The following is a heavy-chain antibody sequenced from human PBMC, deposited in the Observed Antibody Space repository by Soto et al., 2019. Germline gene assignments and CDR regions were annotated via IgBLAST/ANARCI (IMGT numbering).Heavy chain of an antibody. V-gene: IGHV1-3*01. Sequence: GASVKVSCKASGYTFTSYAMHWVRQAPGQRLGWMGWINAGNGNTKYSQKFQGRVTITRDTSASTAYMELSSLRSEDTAVYYCARASSDWGYYGMDVWGQGPTVTVS. CDR3: ARASSDWGYYGMDV. J-gene: IGHJ6*02. CDR2: INAGNGNT. CDR1: GYTFTSYA. D-gene: IGHD6-19*01.